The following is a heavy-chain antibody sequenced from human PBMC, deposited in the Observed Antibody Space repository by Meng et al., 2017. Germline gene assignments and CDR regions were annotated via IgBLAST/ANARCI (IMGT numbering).Heavy chain of an antibody. D-gene: IGHD6-13*01. CDR3: AKDGYRSSWTEFYFDH. Sequence: GESLKISCAASGFTFSSYAMSWVRQAPGKGLEWVSAISGSGGSTYYADSVKGRFTISRDNSKNTLYLQMNSLRAEDTAVYYCAKDGYRSSWTEFYFDHWGQGTLVTVSS. CDR2: ISGSGGST. CDR1: GFTFSSYA. J-gene: IGHJ4*02. V-gene: IGHV3-23*01.